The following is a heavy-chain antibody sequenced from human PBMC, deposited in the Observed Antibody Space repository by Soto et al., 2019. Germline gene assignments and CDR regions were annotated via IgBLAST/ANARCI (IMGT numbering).Heavy chain of an antibody. V-gene: IGHV3-23*01. CDR1: GFTFSSYA. Sequence: EVQLLESGGGLEQPGGSLRLSCAASGFTFSSYAMSWVRQAPGKGLEWVSAISGSGGGTYYADSVKGRFTISRDNSKNTLYLQMKSLRAEDTAVYYCAKASCTSTSCEGFDFWGQGTLVTVSS. CDR2: ISGSGGGT. J-gene: IGHJ4*02. CDR3: AKASCTSTSCEGFDF. D-gene: IGHD2-2*01.